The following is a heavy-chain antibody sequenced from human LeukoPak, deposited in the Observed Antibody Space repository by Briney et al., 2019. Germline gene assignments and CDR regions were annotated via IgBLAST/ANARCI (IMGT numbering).Heavy chain of an antibody. D-gene: IGHD3-10*01. CDR2: INHSGST. Sequence: PSETPSLTCAVYGGSFSGYYWSWIRQPPGKGLEWIGEINHSGSTNYNPSLKSRVTISVDTSKNQFSLKLSSVTAADTAVYYCARDLPYYYGSGSPRFDYWGQGTLVTVSS. CDR3: ARDLPYYYGSGSPRFDY. CDR1: GGSFSGYY. J-gene: IGHJ4*02. V-gene: IGHV4-34*01.